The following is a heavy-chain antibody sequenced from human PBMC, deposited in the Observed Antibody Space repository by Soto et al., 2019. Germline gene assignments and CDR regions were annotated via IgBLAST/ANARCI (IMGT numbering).Heavy chain of an antibody. CDR1: GFTFSTYA. D-gene: IGHD6-13*01. J-gene: IGHJ4*02. V-gene: IGHV3-30-3*01. CDR3: ARDSRGIAATGYPDY. Sequence: PGGSLRLSCAASGFTFSTYAMHWVRQAPGKGLEWVAVISYDGSNKYYADSVKGRFTISRDNSKNTLYLQMNSLRAEDTAVYHCARDSRGIAATGYPDYWGQGTLVTVSS. CDR2: ISYDGSNK.